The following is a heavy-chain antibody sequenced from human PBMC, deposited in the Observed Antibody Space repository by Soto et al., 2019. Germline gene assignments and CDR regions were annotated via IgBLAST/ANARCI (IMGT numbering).Heavy chain of an antibody. J-gene: IGHJ3*02. V-gene: IGHV1-69*01. Sequence: QVQLVQSGAEVKKPGSSVKVSCKASGGTFSSYAISWVRQAPGHGLEWMGGIIPLFNTSHYAQNFQGRVTITADESTNTAYMELSSLRSEDTAVYYCAGDPVAYDGSLGSFEIWGQGTMVTVSS. CDR3: AGDPVAYDGSLGSFEI. CDR2: IIPLFNTS. D-gene: IGHD2-15*01. CDR1: GGTFSSYA.